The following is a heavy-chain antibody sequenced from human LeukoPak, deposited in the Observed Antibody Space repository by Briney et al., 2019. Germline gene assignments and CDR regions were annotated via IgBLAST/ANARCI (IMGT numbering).Heavy chain of an antibody. CDR3: ASGYCSGGSCYGTFDY. V-gene: IGHV4-34*01. Sequence: SETLSLTCTVSGGSISSYYWSWIRQPPGKGLEWIGEINHSGSTNYNPSLKSRVTISVDTSKNQFSLKLSSVTAADTAVYYCASGYCSGGSCYGTFDYWGQGTLVTVSS. D-gene: IGHD2-15*01. CDR1: GGSISSYY. J-gene: IGHJ4*02. CDR2: INHSGST.